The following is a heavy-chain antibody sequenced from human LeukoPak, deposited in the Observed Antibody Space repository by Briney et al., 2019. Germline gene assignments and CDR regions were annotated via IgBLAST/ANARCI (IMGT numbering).Heavy chain of an antibody. J-gene: IGHJ4*02. D-gene: IGHD3-16*02. V-gene: IGHV3-48*03. Sequence: GGSLRLSCAASGFTFSSYEMNWVRQAPGKGLGWVSYISSSGSTIYYADSVKGRFTISRDNAKNSLYLQMNSLRAEDTAVYYCASMITFGGVIVPPFDYWGQGTLVTVSS. CDR3: ASMITFGGVIVPPFDY. CDR2: ISSSGSTI. CDR1: GFTFSSYE.